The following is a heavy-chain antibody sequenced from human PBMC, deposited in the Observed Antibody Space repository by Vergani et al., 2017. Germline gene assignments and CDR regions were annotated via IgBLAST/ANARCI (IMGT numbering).Heavy chain of an antibody. V-gene: IGHV4-39*07. D-gene: IGHD4-17*01. Sequence: QLQLQESGPGLVKPSETLSLTCTVSGGSISSSSYYWGWIRQPPGKGLEWIGSIYYSGSTYYNPSLKSRVTISVDTSKNQFSLKLSSVTAADTAVYYCARVQGDYSPYFDCWGQGTLVTVSS. J-gene: IGHJ4*02. CDR2: IYYSGST. CDR1: GGSISSSSYY. CDR3: ARVQGDYSPYFDC.